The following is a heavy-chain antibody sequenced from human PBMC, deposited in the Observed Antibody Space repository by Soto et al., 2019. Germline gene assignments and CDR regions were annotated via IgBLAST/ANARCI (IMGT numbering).Heavy chain of an antibody. V-gene: IGHV4-31*03. CDR2: ISHSGST. Sequence: QVQLQESGPGLVKPSQTLSLSCTVSGGSISSAAYYWSWIRQRPGKGLEWIGYISHSGSTYYTPSPKVRVIISADTSKTPCSLNLTSVPAADTGVYCCAREYAYGSNFFGCWGQGALVTVSS. CDR3: AREYAYGSNFFGC. J-gene: IGHJ4*02. CDR1: GGSISSAAYY. D-gene: IGHD3-10*01.